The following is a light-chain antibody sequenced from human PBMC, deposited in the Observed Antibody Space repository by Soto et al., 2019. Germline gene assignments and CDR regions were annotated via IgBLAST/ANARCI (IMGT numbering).Light chain of an antibody. V-gene: IGKV1-5*03. CDR3: QQYQSYSWT. CDR1: QSISSW. Sequence: DIQMTQSPSTLSASVGDRVTITCRASQSISSWLAWYQQKPGKAPKLLIYKASSLESEVPSRFSGSGSGTEFTLTISSLQPDDFASYYCQQYQSYSWTFGQGTKVDI. CDR2: KAS. J-gene: IGKJ1*01.